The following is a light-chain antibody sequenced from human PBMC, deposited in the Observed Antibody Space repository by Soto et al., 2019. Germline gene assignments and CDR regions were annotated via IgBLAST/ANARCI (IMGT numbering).Light chain of an antibody. CDR2: GAS. V-gene: IGKV3-20*01. J-gene: IGKJ5*01. CDR3: QHYGSSPPIT. CDR1: QSVSSSY. Sequence: EIVLTQSPGTLSLSPGERATLSCRASQSVSSSYLAWYQQKPSQAPRLLIYGASSRATGSPGRFSGSGSGTDFTLTISRLEPEDCAVYYCQHYGSSPPITFGQGTRLEI.